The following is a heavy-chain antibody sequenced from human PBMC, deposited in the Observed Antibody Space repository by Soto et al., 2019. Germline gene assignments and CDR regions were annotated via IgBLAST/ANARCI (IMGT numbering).Heavy chain of an antibody. CDR3: LRPCLSASSEY. Sequence: EVQLVESGGDLVQPGGSLRLSCVASGFTFSSSWMSWVRHTPGKGLEWAASIKTDGSDKYYLDSVKGRFTITRDNTKKSLFLQMNSLRIEDTAMYYCLRPCLSASSEYWGQGTLVTVSS. V-gene: IGHV3-7*01. CDR1: GFTFSSSW. J-gene: IGHJ4*02. CDR2: IKTDGSDK. D-gene: IGHD1-26*01.